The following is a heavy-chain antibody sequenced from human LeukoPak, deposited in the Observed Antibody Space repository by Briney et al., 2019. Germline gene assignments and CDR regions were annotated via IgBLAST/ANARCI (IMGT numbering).Heavy chain of an antibody. CDR1: GFTFSSYG. D-gene: IGHD1-26*01. CDR3: VKNRVGANYFDY. CDR2: ISYDGSNK. V-gene: IGHV3-30*18. Sequence: GGSLRLSCAASGFTFSSYGMHWVRQAPGKGLEWVAVISYDGSNKYYADSVKGRFTISRDNSKNTLYLQMNGLRAEDTAVYYCVKNRVGANYFDYWGQGTLVTVSS. J-gene: IGHJ4*02.